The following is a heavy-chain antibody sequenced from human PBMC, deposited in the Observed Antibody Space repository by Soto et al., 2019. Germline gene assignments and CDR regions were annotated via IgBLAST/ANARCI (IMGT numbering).Heavy chain of an antibody. CDR2: ISSSSSTI. CDR1: GFTFSSYS. Sequence: GGSLRLSCAASGFTFSSYSMNWVRQAPGKGLEWVSYISSSSSTIYYADSVKGRFTISRDNVKNSLYLQMNSLRDEDTAVYYCARETQIEYSSSLLDYWGQGTLVTVSS. J-gene: IGHJ4*02. D-gene: IGHD6-6*01. CDR3: ARETQIEYSSSLLDY. V-gene: IGHV3-48*02.